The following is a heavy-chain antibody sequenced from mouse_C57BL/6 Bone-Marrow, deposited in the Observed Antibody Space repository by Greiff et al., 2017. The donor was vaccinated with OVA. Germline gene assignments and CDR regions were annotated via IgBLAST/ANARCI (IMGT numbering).Heavy chain of an antibody. CDR3: AKGGTTVEGDY. CDR2: INPNNGGT. V-gene: IGHV1-22*01. D-gene: IGHD1-1*01. Sequence: EVQLQQSGPELVKPGASVKMSCKASGYTFTDYNMHWVKQSHGKSLEWIGYINPNNGGTSYNQKFKGKATLTVNKSSSKAYMELRSLTSEYSAVYYCAKGGTTVEGDYWGQGTTLTVSS. CDR1: GYTFTDYN. J-gene: IGHJ2*01.